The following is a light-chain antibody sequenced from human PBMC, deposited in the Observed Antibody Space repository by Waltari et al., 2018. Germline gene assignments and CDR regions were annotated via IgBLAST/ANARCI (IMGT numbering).Light chain of an antibody. J-gene: IGLJ1*01. Sequence: QSALTQPRSVSGSPGQSVTISCTGTSSDVGGYNYVSWYQQHPGKAPKLMIYDITKRPSGVPDRFSGPKSGNTASLTISGLQAEDEADYYCCSYAGGFYVFGTGTEVTVL. CDR2: DIT. CDR1: SSDVGGYNY. V-gene: IGLV2-11*01. CDR3: CSYAGGFYV.